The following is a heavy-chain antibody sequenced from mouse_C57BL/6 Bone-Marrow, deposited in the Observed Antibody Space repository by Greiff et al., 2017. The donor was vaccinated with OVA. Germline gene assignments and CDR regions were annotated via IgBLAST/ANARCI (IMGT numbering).Heavy chain of an antibody. D-gene: IGHD2-14*01. V-gene: IGHV1-72*01. CDR1: GYTFTSYW. CDR2: IDPNSGGT. Sequence: VQLQQPGAELVKPGASVKLSCKASGYTFTSYWMHWVKQRPGRGLEWIGGIDPNSGGTKYNEKFKGKATLTVDKPSSTACMQLSSLTSEDSAVYYCAREGGTPEFDYWGQGTTVTVSS. CDR3: AREGGTPEFDY. J-gene: IGHJ2*01.